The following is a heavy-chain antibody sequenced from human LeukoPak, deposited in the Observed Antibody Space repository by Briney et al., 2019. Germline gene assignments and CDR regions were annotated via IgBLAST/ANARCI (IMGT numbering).Heavy chain of an antibody. J-gene: IGHJ4*02. CDR2: ISYDGSNK. D-gene: IGHD5-12*01. CDR3: AKGGYDYVEMGYFDY. Sequence: QPGGSLRLSCAASGFTFSSYAMHWVRQAPGKGLEWVAVISYDGSNKYYADSVKGRFTVSRDNSKNTLYLQMNSLRAEDTAVYYCAKGGYDYVEMGYFDYWGQGTLVTISS. V-gene: IGHV3-30*07. CDR1: GFTFSSYA.